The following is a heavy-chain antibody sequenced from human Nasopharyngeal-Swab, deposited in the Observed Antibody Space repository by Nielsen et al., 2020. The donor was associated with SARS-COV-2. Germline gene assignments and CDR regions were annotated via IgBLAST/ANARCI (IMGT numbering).Heavy chain of an antibody. CDR2: IGTGGGRA. CDR1: GFNFRHYA. J-gene: IGHJ6*03. D-gene: IGHD6-19*01. CDR3: ARNDSGLVIWYYYYMDV. V-gene: IGHV3-23*03. Sequence: GESLKISCTASGFNFRHYAMSWVRLAPGKGLEWVSGIGTGGGRADYADSVKGRFTISRDNSKNTLYLQLNSLRVEDTAVYYCARNDSGLVIWYYYYMDVWGKGTTVTVTS.